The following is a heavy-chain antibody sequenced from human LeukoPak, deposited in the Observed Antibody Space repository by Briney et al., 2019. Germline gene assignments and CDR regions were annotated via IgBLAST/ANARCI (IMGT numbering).Heavy chain of an antibody. CDR3: ARDLTLKHYYGSGSYYSDY. CDR1: GGTFSSYA. V-gene: IGHV1-69*13. J-gene: IGHJ4*02. CDR2: IIPIFGTA. D-gene: IGHD3-10*01. Sequence: SVKVSCKASGGTFSSYAISWVRQAPGQGLEWMGGIIPIFGTANYAQKFQGRVTITADESTSTAYMELSSLRSDDTAVYYCARDLTLKHYYGSGSYYSDYWGQGTLVTVSS.